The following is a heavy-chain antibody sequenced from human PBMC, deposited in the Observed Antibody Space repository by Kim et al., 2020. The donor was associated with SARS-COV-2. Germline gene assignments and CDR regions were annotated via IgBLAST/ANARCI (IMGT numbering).Heavy chain of an antibody. J-gene: IGHJ4*02. V-gene: IGHV3-7*01. CDR1: GFIFSNSW. Sequence: GGSLRLSCAASGFIFSNSWMSWVRQAPGKGLEWVATISGDGGQKYQEDAVKGRCTISRDNAENSQYLQMKSLRAEDTAIYYCTRSLEYWGEGTLVIVSS. CDR3: TRSLEY. CDR2: ISGDGGQK.